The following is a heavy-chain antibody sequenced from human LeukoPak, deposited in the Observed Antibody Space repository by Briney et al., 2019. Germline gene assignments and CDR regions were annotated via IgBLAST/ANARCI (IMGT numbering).Heavy chain of an antibody. Sequence: GGSLRLSCAASGFTFSSYWMSWVRQAPGKGLEWVANIKQDGSEKYYVDSVKGRFTISRDNAKNSLYLQMNSLRAEDTAVYYCARDYYDSSGPRFDYWGQGTLVTVSS. V-gene: IGHV3-7*01. CDR1: GFTFSSYW. J-gene: IGHJ4*02. CDR3: ARDYYDSSGPRFDY. CDR2: IKQDGSEK. D-gene: IGHD3-22*01.